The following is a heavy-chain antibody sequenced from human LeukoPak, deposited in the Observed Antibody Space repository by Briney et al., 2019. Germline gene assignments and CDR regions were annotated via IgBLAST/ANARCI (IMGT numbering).Heavy chain of an antibody. D-gene: IGHD3-10*01. Sequence: SGTLSLTCTVSGGSLNNYHWSWIRQPPGKGLEWIGCIYHSGSTNYNPSLNSRVTMSVETSKNQFSLRLSSVTAADTAVYYCASYYGSGTYSGYVDYWGQGTLVTV. CDR1: GGSLNNYH. CDR2: IYHSGST. J-gene: IGHJ4*02. CDR3: ASYYGSGTYSGYVDY. V-gene: IGHV4-59*01.